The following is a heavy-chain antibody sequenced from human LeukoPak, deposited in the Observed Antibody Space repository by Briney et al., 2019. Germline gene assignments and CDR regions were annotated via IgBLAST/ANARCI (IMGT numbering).Heavy chain of an antibody. CDR1: GGSISSYY. V-gene: IGHV4-59*08. Sequence: SETLSLTCTVSGGSISSYYWTWIRQPPGKGLEWIGDIYYTGSTNYNPSLMSRVTISVDTSKPQFSLKLTSVTAADTAVYYCARTSWLQSSFYFDYWGQGTLVTVSS. CDR2: IYYTGST. D-gene: IGHD5-24*01. CDR3: ARTSWLQSSFYFDY. J-gene: IGHJ4*02.